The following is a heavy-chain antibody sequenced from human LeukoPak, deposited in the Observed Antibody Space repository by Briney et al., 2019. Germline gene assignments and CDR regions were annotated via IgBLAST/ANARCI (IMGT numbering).Heavy chain of an antibody. D-gene: IGHD6-19*01. CDR1: GGSISSGSYY. Sequence: PSQTLSLTCTVSGGSISSGSYYWSWIRQPAGKGLEWIGRIYTSGSTNYNPSLKSRVTISVDTSKNQFSLKLSSVTAADTAVYYCARDSSGAQPFDYWGQGTLVTVSS. J-gene: IGHJ4*02. CDR2: IYTSGST. V-gene: IGHV4-61*02. CDR3: ARDSSGAQPFDY.